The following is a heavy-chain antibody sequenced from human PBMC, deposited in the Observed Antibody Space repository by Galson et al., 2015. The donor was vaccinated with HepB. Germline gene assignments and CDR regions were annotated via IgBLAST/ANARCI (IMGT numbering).Heavy chain of an antibody. V-gene: IGHV1-18*01. CDR2: ISTYNGVT. D-gene: IGHD3-22*01. CDR3: ASAHGISGGYYSDS. Sequence: SVKVSCKASGYTFTSYGISWVRQAPGQGLEWMGWISTYNGVTNYTQNLQGRVSMTTDTPSSIAYMELRSLRSDDTAVYYCASAHGISGGYYSDSWGQGTLVTVSS. CDR1: GYTFTSYG. J-gene: IGHJ4*02.